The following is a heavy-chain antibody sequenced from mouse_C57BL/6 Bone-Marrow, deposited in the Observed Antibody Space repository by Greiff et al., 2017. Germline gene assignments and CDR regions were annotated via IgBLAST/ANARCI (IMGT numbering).Heavy chain of an antibody. CDR1: GYTFTGYW. D-gene: IGHD1-1*01. V-gene: IGHV1-69*01. Sequence: QVQLQQPGAELVMPGASVKLSCKASGYTFTGYWMHWVKQRPGQGLEWIGEIDPSDSYTNYNQKFKGKSTLTVDKSSSTAYMQLTSLTSEDSAVYYCATYCYGSPFDYWGQGTTLTVSA. CDR3: ATYCYGSPFDY. CDR2: IDPSDSYT. J-gene: IGHJ2*01.